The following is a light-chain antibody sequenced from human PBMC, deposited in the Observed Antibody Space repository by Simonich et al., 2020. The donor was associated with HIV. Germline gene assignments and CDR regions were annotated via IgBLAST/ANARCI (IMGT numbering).Light chain of an antibody. J-gene: IGKJ1*01. CDR3: QQYNDWPRT. CDR2: GAS. V-gene: IGKV3D-15*01. CDR1: QSVSSSY. Sequence: EIVLTQSPGTLSLSPGERASLSCRASQSVSSSYLAWHKQKPGQAPRLLIYGASSRATGIPARFSGSGSGTELTLTISSLQSEDFAVYYCQQYNDWPRTFGQGTKVEIK.